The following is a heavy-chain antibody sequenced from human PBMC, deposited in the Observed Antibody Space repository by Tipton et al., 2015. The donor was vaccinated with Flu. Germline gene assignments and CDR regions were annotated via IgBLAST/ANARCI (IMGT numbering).Heavy chain of an antibody. CDR1: GDSINSYY. CDR3: ARGRGGFCTGGSCQRDNWFDP. Sequence: TLSLTCLVSGDSINSYYWSWIRQSPGKGLEWLGHIYYTGTITYSPSLKSRVTMSIDTSKNHFSLSLSSVTAADTAVYYCARGRGGFCTGGSCQRDNWFDPWGQGTQVTVSS. J-gene: IGHJ5*02. V-gene: IGHV4-59*01. CDR2: IYYTGTI. D-gene: IGHD2-8*02.